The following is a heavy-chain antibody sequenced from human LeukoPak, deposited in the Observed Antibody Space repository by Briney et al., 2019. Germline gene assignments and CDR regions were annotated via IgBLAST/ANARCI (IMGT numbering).Heavy chain of an antibody. D-gene: IGHD3-16*02. CDR1: GFTFSSYE. V-gene: IGHV3-48*03. CDR2: ISSSGSTI. Sequence: GGSLRPSCAASGFTFSSYEMNWVRQAPGKGLEWVSYISSSGSTIYYADSVKGRFTISRDNAKNSLYLQMNSLRAEDTAVYYCARVSMAYYDSVWGSYRPTLIDYWGQGTLVTVSS. CDR3: ARVSMAYYDSVWGSYRPTLIDY. J-gene: IGHJ4*02.